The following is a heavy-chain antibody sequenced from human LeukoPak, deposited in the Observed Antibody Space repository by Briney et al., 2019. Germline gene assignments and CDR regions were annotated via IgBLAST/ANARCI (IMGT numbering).Heavy chain of an antibody. CDR1: GFTFSSYG. V-gene: IGHV3-30*02. CDR3: TREQDREAAATVIGDS. J-gene: IGHJ4*02. Sequence: GGSLRLSCAASGFTFSSYGMHWVRQAPGKGLEWVAFIRYDGSNKYYADSVKGRFTISRDNAKNPLYLQMNSLRAEDTAVYYCTREQDREAAATVIGDSWGQGTLVTVSS. CDR2: IRYDGSNK. D-gene: IGHD2-15*01.